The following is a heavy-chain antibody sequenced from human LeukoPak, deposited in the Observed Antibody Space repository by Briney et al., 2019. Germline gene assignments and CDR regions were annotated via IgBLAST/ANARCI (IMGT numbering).Heavy chain of an antibody. CDR3: ARDPGIAAAGTLDY. V-gene: IGHV3-48*01. D-gene: IGHD6-13*01. J-gene: IGHJ4*02. Sequence: GGSLRLSCAASGFTFSSYSMNWVRQAPGKGLEWVSYISSSSSTIYYADSVKGRFTISRDNAKNSLYLQMNSLRAEDTAVYYCARDPGIAAAGTLDYWGQGTLVTVSS. CDR1: GFTFSSYS. CDR2: ISSSSSTI.